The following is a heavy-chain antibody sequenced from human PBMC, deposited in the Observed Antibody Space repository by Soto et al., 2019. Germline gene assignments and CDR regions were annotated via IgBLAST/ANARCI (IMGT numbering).Heavy chain of an antibody. Sequence: PGGSLRLSCAASGFTFSSYEMNWVRQAPGKGLEWVSYISSSGSTIYYADSVKGRFTISRDDAKNSLYLQMNSLRAEDTAVYYCARDLMSYMWELPAAFDIWGQGPMVTVSS. D-gene: IGHD1-26*01. V-gene: IGHV3-48*03. CDR2: ISSSGSTI. CDR1: GFTFSSYE. J-gene: IGHJ3*02. CDR3: ARDLMSYMWELPAAFDI.